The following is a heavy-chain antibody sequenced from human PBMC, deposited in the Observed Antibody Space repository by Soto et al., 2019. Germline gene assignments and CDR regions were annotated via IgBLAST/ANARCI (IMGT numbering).Heavy chain of an antibody. CDR1: GYTFTSYG. D-gene: IGHD2-21*02. J-gene: IGHJ2*01. CDR2: ISAYNGNT. V-gene: IGHV1-18*01. CDR3: ARNCGGDCYAQSHRYWYFDL. Sequence: ASVKVSCKASGYTFTSYGISWVRQAPGQGLEWMGWISAYNGNTNYAQKLQGRVTVTTDTSTSTAYMELRSLRSDDTAVYYCARNCGGDCYAQSHRYWYFDLWGRGTLVTSPQ.